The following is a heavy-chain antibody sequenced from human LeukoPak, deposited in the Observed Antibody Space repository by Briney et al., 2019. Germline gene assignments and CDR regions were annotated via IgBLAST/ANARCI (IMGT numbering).Heavy chain of an antibody. J-gene: IGHJ3*02. CDR2: IYYSGST. CDR3: AREGSTVTTDGYAFDI. CDR1: GGSISSGGYY. D-gene: IGHD4-17*01. V-gene: IGHV4-31*03. Sequence: SQTLSLTCTVSGGSISSGGYYWSWIRQHPGKGLEWIGYIYYSGSTYYNPSLKSRVTISVDTSKNQFSLKLSSVTAAATAVYYCAREGSTVTTDGYAFDIWGQGTMVTVSS.